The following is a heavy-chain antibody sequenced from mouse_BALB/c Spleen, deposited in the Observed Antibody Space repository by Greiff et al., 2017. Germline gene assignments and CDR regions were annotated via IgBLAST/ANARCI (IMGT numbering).Heavy chain of an antibody. D-gene: IGHD1-1*01. CDR2: ISYSGST. CDR1: GDSITSGY. J-gene: IGHJ3*01. CDR3: ARSLPSYGSSAWFAY. Sequence: EVKLVESGPSLVKPSQTLSLTCSVTGDSITSGYWNWIRKFPGNKLEYMGYISYSGSTYYNPSLKSRISITRDTSKNQYYLQLNSVTTEDTATYYCARSLPSYGSSAWFAYWGQGTLVTVSA. V-gene: IGHV3-8*02.